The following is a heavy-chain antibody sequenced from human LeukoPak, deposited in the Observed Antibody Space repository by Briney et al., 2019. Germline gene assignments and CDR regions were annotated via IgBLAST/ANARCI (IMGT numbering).Heavy chain of an antibody. J-gene: IGHJ4*02. CDR1: GFTFSSYG. CDR2: IRYDGSKK. CDR3: AKGGRGYSGYDLDY. V-gene: IGHV3-30*02. D-gene: IGHD5-12*01. Sequence: GGALRLSCAESGFTFSSYGLHWVRQAPGKGLEWVAFIRYDGSKKYYADSVKGRFTISRDNSKNTLYLQMNSLRAEDTAVYYCAKGGRGYSGYDLDYWGQGTLVTVSS.